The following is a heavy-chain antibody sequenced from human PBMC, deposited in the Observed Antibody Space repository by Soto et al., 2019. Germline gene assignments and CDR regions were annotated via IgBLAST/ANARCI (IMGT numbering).Heavy chain of an antibody. CDR1: GDTFSSYA. CDR3: AGGVVPAANEEYYCDY. Sequence: QVQLVQSGAEVKKPGSSVKVSCKASGDTFSSYAISWVRQAPGQGLEWMGGIIPIFGTANYAQKFLGRVTITADESTSTAYMDLSSLRSEDTAVYYCAGGVVPAANEEYYCDYWGQGTLVTVSS. D-gene: IGHD2-2*01. V-gene: IGHV1-69*01. CDR2: IIPIFGTA. J-gene: IGHJ4*02.